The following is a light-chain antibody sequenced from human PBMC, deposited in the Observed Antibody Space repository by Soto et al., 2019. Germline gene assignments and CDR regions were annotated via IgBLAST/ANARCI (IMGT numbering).Light chain of an antibody. Sequence: AIQMTQSPSSLSASVGARVTITCRASQGIRNDLGWYQQKPGKAPKLLIYAASSLQSGVPSRFSGSGAGTDFTLTISSLQPEDFATYYCLQDYDYPRTFGQGTKVEIK. CDR1: QGIRND. J-gene: IGKJ1*01. V-gene: IGKV1-6*01. CDR3: LQDYDYPRT. CDR2: AAS.